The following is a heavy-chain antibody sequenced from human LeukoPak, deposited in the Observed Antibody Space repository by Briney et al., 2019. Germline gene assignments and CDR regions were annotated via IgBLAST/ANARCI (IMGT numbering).Heavy chain of an antibody. CDR1: GDSISNGHYY. J-gene: IGHJ4*02. Sequence: SETLSLTCSVSGDSISNGHYYWGWIRQPPGKGLEWLATISSRGSTFYNPSRKMRVTISVATSKTQLSLNLSSVTAPDTSLYYCARLNPLEHLFSFYFDSWGQGILATVSS. V-gene: IGHV4-39*01. CDR2: ISSRGST. D-gene: IGHD3-3*01. CDR3: ARLNPLEHLFSFYFDS.